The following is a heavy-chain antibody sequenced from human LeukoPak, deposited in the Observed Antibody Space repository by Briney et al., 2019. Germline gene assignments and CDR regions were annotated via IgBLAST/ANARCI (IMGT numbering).Heavy chain of an antibody. D-gene: IGHD1-1*01. CDR3: AKVSWSPGTDV. CDR1: GFSFSSFD. J-gene: IGHJ6*02. CDR2: ISGSGGST. V-gene: IGHV3-23*01. Sequence: GASLRLSCAASGFSFSSFDMSWVRQAPGEGLEWVSGISGSGGSTYYTDPVKGRFTISRDNSKNTLYLQMNSLRAEDTAVYYCAKVSWSPGTDVWGQGTTVTVSS.